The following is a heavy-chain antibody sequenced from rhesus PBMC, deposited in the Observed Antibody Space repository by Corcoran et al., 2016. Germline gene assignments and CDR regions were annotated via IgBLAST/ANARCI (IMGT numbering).Heavy chain of an antibody. J-gene: IGHJ6*01. CDR2: ISGSGEST. Sequence: LQLQESGPGLVKPSENLSLTFAVHGGYISSNYWSCSRQPPGNGLAGVGRISGSGESTDHHPSVKNRVTVSTDTSKNQFSRKLNSVTAADTAVYYCARVLYCSGPYCKTYGLDSWGQGVVVTVSS. CDR1: GGYISSNY. D-gene: IGHD2-15*01. CDR3: ARVLYCSGPYCKTYGLDS. V-gene: IGHV4-173*01.